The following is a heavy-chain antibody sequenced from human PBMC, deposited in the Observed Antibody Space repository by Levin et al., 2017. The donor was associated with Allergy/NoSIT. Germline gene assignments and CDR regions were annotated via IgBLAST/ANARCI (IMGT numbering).Heavy chain of an antibody. D-gene: IGHD5-24*01. CDR1: GFTFNSYG. CDR3: ARDRRHGSKDPSINWNFDL. CDR2: IWSHGANK. Sequence: GGSLRLSCEASGFTFNSYGMHWVRQTPGKGLERVAVIWSHGANKYYADSVKGRFTIFRDDSKNTLYLQMNGLRAEDTAVYFCARDRRHGSKDPSINWNFDLWGRGTQVSVSS. J-gene: IGHJ2*01. V-gene: IGHV3-33*01.